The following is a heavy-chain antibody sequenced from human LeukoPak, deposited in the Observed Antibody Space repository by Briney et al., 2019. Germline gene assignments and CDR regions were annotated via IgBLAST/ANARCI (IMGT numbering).Heavy chain of an antibody. D-gene: IGHD1-26*01. J-gene: IGHJ4*02. CDR3: NTRRDSGTNPRFDY. V-gene: IGHV3-15*01. Sequence: GGSLRLSCEASEFTFNNSWMTWVRQAPGKGLEWVGRIKSKSNGGTADYATPVKGRFTISRDDSLYLQMNSLKAEDTAVYFCNTRRDSGTNPRFDYWGQGTLVTVSS. CDR1: EFTFNNSW. CDR2: IKSKSNGGTA.